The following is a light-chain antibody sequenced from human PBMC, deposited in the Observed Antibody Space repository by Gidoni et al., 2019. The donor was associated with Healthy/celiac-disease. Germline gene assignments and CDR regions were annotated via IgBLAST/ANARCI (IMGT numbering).Light chain of an antibody. CDR3: QQYGSLFT. CDR1: QSVSSSY. CDR2: GAS. Sequence: ELVLTQSPGTLSLSPGERATLSCRASQSVSSSYLAWYQQKPGQAPRLLIYGASSRATGIPDRFSGSGSGTDFTRTISRLEPEDFAVYYCQQYGSLFTFGPGTKVDIK. J-gene: IGKJ3*01. V-gene: IGKV3-20*01.